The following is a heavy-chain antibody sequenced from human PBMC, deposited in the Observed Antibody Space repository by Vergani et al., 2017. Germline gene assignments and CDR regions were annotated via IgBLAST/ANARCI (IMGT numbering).Heavy chain of an antibody. J-gene: IGHJ4*02. D-gene: IGHD3-22*01. V-gene: IGHV3-30-3*01. CDR3: ARATTLYYYDAGDY. CDR1: GFTFNNYS. Sequence: QVQLVESGGGVVQTGRSLRLYCAASGFTFNNYSIHWVRQAPGKGLEWVAVISYDGSTKYYADSVKGRFTISRDNSKNTLYLQMNSLIGEETAVYYCARATTLYYYDAGDYWGQGTLVTVSS. CDR2: ISYDGSTK.